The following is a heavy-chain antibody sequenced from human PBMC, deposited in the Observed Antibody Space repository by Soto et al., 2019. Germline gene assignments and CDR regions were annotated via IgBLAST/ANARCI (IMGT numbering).Heavy chain of an antibody. J-gene: IGHJ4*02. V-gene: IGHV1-18*01. CDR1: GYTFTSYG. Sequence: QVPLVQSGAEVKKPGASVKVSCKASGYTFTSYGISWVRQAPGQGLEWMGWISAYNGNTNYAQKLQGRVTMTTDTSTSTAYMELRSLRSDDTAVYYCARAPRGSGWYDLYKILDYWGQGTLVTVSS. CDR2: ISAYNGNT. CDR3: ARAPRGSGWYDLYKILDY. D-gene: IGHD6-19*01.